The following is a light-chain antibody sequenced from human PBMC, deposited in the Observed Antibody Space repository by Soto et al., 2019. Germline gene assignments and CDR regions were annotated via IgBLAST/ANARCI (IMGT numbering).Light chain of an antibody. CDR2: EVS. V-gene: IGKV2-30*01. CDR3: MQDSHFPPWT. CDR1: QSLVSSNGNTY. Sequence: DVVMTQSPLSLPVTLGQPASISCRSSQSLVSSNGNTYLHWFQQRPGQPPRRLIYEVSKRDSGVPAKFSGSGSCTDFTLKMSSVEAEDVGVYYCMQDSHFPPWTFGQGTKVEIK. J-gene: IGKJ1*01.